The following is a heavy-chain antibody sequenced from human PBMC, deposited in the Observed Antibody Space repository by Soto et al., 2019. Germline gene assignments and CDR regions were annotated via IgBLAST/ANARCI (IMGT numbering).Heavy chain of an antibody. CDR2: IYYSGST. D-gene: IGHD1-26*01. CDR3: ATQEVGGSYVYTFDP. Sequence: QLHLRESGPGLVKPSETLSLTCTVSGGSITSSSYYWGWIRQPPGKGLEWIGSIYYSGSTYYNPSLKSRVTISVDTPKNPFSLKLSSVTAADTAVYYCATQEVGGSYVYTFDPWGQGTLVTVSS. CDR1: GGSITSSSYY. V-gene: IGHV4-39*01. J-gene: IGHJ5*02.